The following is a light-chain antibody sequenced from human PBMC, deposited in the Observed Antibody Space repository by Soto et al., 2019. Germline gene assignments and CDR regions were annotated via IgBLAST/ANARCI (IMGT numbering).Light chain of an antibody. CDR3: QQYASPYT. J-gene: IGKJ2*01. CDR2: GAS. V-gene: IGKV3-20*01. CDR1: ESVRSTN. Sequence: EIVLTQSPGTLTLAPGERATLSCRASESVRSTNLAWYQHKPGQAPRLLIYGASSRATGIPDRFSASGSGTDFTLTISRLDPEDFAVYYCQQYASPYTFGQGTKLEIK.